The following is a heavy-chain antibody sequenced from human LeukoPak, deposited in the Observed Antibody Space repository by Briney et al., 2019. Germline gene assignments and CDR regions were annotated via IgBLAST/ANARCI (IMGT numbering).Heavy chain of an antibody. Sequence: RPGGSLRLSCAASGFTFSSYWMSWVRQAPGKGLEWVANIKQDGSEKYYVDSVKGRFTISRDNAKNSLYLQMNSLRAEDTAVYYCAREQNYYDSSGQFDYWGQGTLVTVSS. CDR2: IKQDGSEK. V-gene: IGHV3-7*01. D-gene: IGHD3-22*01. CDR3: AREQNYYDSSGQFDY. J-gene: IGHJ4*02. CDR1: GFTFSSYW.